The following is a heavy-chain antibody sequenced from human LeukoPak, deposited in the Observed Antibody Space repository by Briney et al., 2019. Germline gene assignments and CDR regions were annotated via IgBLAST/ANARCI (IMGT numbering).Heavy chain of an antibody. CDR3: AKNYVTPLDY. V-gene: IGHV3-23*01. CDR2: ISGSGGST. Sequence: GGSLRLSCAASGFTVSSNYMSWVSQAPGKGLEWVSAISGSGGSTYYADSVKGRFTISRDNSKNTLYLQMNSLRAEDTAVYYCAKNYVTPLDYWGQGTLVTVSS. J-gene: IGHJ4*02. D-gene: IGHD1-7*01. CDR1: GFTVSSNY.